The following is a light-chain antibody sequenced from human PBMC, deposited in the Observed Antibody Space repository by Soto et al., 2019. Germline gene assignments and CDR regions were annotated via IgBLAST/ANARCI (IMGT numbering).Light chain of an antibody. CDR2: GAS. CDR3: QQYNNWPWT. CDR1: QSVSSN. V-gene: IGKV3-15*01. Sequence: EIVMTQSPATLSVSPRERATLSCRASQSVSSNLAWYQQKPGQAPRLLIYGASTRANGIPARFSGSGSGTEFTLTISSLQSEEFAGYYCQQYNNWPWTFGQGTKVEIK. J-gene: IGKJ1*01.